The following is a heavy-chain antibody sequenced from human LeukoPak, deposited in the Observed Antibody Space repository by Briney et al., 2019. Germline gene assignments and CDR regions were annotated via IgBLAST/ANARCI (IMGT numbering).Heavy chain of an antibody. CDR3: AKCDFWSGYSQGYYYYYMDV. Sequence: VASVKVSCKASGGTFSSYAISWVRQAPGQGLEWMGGIIPIFGTANYAQKFQGRVTITADESTSTAYMELSSLRSEDTAVYYCAKCDFWSGYSQGYYYYYMDVWGKGTTVTVSS. CDR1: GGTFSSYA. V-gene: IGHV1-69*13. CDR2: IIPIFGTA. D-gene: IGHD3-3*01. J-gene: IGHJ6*03.